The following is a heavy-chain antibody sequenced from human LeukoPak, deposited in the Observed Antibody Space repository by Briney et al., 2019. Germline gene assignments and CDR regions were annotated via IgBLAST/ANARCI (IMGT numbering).Heavy chain of an antibody. CDR2: INTNTGNP. CDR3: ARVLHSSSSEPFDY. J-gene: IGHJ4*02. CDR1: GYTFTNYV. V-gene: IGHV7-4-1*02. D-gene: IGHD6-6*01. Sequence: ASVKVSCKASGYTFTNYVINWVRQAPGQGLEWMGWINTNTGNPTYAQGLTGRLVFSLDTSISTAYLQINSLKAEDTAVYYCARVLHSSSSEPFDYWGQGTLVTVSS.